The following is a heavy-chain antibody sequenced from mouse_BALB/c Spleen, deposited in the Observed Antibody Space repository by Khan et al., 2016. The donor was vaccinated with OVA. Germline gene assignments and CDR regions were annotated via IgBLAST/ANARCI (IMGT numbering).Heavy chain of an antibody. CDR3: ARSTWYFDV. CDR1: GYSFTGYN. J-gene: IGHJ1*01. Sequence: VQLQQSGPELEKPGASVKISCKASGYSFTGYNMNWVKQSNGKSLEWIGNIDPHYGGLSYNQKFKGKATLSVDKSSSTAYMQLKSLTSEDSAVYCCARSTWYFDVWGAGTTVTVSS. CDR2: IDPHYGGL. V-gene: IGHV1-39*01.